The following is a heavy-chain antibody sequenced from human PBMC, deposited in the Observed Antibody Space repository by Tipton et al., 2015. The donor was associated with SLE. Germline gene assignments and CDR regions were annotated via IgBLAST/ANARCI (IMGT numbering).Heavy chain of an antibody. Sequence: QSGAEVKKPGASVKVSCKASGYTFTGYYMHWVRQAPGQGLEWMGGIIPIFGTANYAQKFQGRVTITADESTSTAYMELSSLRSEDTAVYYCARAYCSGGSCYPDYWGQGTLVTVSS. J-gene: IGHJ4*02. D-gene: IGHD2-15*01. CDR2: IIPIFGTA. CDR1: GYTFTGYY. V-gene: IGHV1-69*13. CDR3: ARAYCSGGSCYPDY.